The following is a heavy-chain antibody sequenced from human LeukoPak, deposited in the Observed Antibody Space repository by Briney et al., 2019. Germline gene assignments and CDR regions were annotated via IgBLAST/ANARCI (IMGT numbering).Heavy chain of an antibody. CDR3: ARGLYDFWSGYPLDY. Sequence: GGSLRLSCAASGFTFSSYWMHWVRQAPGKGLVWVSRINSDGSSTSYADSVKGRFTISRDNAKNTLYLQMNSLRAEDTAVYYCARGLYDFWSGYPLDYWGQGTLVTVSS. V-gene: IGHV3-74*01. CDR1: GFTFSSYW. CDR2: INSDGSST. J-gene: IGHJ4*02. D-gene: IGHD3-3*01.